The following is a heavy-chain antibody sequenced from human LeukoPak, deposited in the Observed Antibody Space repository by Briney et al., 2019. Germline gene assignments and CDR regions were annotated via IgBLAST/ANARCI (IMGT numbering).Heavy chain of an antibody. D-gene: IGHD6-19*01. J-gene: IGHJ4*02. V-gene: IGHV4-61*02. CDR3: ARQDRWYSSGPFDY. CDR2: IDSSGNI. CDR1: GGSISSGSYF. Sequence: SQTLSLTCTVSGGSISSGSYFWSWIRQSAGRGLEWIGRIDSSGNINYNPSLKSRVTMSLDTSKNQFSLKLSSVTAADTAVYYCARQDRWYSSGPFDYWGQGTLVTVSS.